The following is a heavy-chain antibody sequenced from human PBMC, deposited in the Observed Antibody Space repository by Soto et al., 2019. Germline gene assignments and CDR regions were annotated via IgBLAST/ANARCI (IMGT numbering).Heavy chain of an antibody. CDR3: GRAQSRNWNARGYGIDV. Sequence: EVRLVESGGGLLQPGTSVRLSCAAPGFSLSSYDLHWVRQVPEKRLEWVAFFGSGGDRHYSASVKGRFTISRDSAKKSFYLQMNSLKVGDTAVYYCGRAQSRNWNARGYGIDVWGQGTTVIVSS. CDR2: FGSGGDR. D-gene: IGHD1-1*01. J-gene: IGHJ6*02. CDR1: GFSLSSYD. V-gene: IGHV3-13*04.